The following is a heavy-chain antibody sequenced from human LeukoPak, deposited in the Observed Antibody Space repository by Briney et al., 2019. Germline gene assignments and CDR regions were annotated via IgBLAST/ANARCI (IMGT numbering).Heavy chain of an antibody. D-gene: IGHD3-9*01. Sequence: GGSLRLSCAASGFTFSSYAMHWVRQAPGKGLEWVAVISYDGSNKYYADSVKGRFTISRDNSENTLYLQMNSLRAEDTAVYYCASLNILTGYYSPRALDAFDIWGQGTMVTVSS. CDR2: ISYDGSNK. V-gene: IGHV3-30*04. CDR3: ASLNILTGYYSPRALDAFDI. J-gene: IGHJ3*02. CDR1: GFTFSSYA.